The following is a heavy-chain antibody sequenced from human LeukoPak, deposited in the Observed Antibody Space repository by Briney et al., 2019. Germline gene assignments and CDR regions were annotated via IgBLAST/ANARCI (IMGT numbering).Heavy chain of an antibody. Sequence: ASVTVSLKFSGYTLTELSMHWVRQAPGKGHEWMGGFDPEDGETIYAQEFQGRITMTEDTSTDTAYMELSSLRSADTAVYYCARALGYYDSSGRYFDYWGQGTLVTVSS. J-gene: IGHJ4*02. V-gene: IGHV1-24*01. CDR1: GYTLTELS. D-gene: IGHD3-22*01. CDR2: FDPEDGET. CDR3: ARALGYYDSSGRYFDY.